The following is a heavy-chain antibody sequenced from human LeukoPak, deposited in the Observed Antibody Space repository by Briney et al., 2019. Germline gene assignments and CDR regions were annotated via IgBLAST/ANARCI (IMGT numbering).Heavy chain of an antibody. J-gene: IGHJ4*02. D-gene: IGHD2-2*01. CDR2: INHSGST. Sequence: PSETLSLTCAVYGGSFSGYYWSWIRQPPGKGLEWIGEINHSGSTNYNPSLKSRVTISVDTSKNQFSLKLSSVTAADTAVYYCARLGYCSSTSCYFDYWGQGTLVTVSS. CDR3: ARLGYCSSTSCYFDY. V-gene: IGHV4-34*01. CDR1: GGSFSGYY.